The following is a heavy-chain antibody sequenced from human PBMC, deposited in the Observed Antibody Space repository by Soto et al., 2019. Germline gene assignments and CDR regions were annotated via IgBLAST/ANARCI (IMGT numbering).Heavy chain of an antibody. J-gene: IGHJ6*03. CDR1: GFTFSSYS. V-gene: IGHV3-21*01. D-gene: IGHD3-10*01. Sequence: GGSLRLSCAASGFTFSSYSMNWVRQAPGKGLEWVSSISSSSSYIYYADSVKGRFTISRDNAKNSLYLQMNSLRAEDTAVYYCARVMRGSGSYRYYYYYYMDVWGKGTTVTVS. CDR3: ARVMRGSGSYRYYYYYYMDV. CDR2: ISSSSSYI.